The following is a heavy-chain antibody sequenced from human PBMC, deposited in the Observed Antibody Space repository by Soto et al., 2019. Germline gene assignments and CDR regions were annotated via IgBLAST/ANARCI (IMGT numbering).Heavy chain of an antibody. CDR1: EFTFSSYG. CDR2: ISYDGTNK. V-gene: IGHV3-30*18. J-gene: IGHJ4*02. CDR3: AKVGDGSNSFFDY. D-gene: IGHD1-26*01. Sequence: QVQLVESVGGVVQPGRSLRLSCAASEFTFSSYGMHWVRQAPGKGLEWVAVISYDGTNKYYADSVKGRFTISRDNSKNTLYLQMNSLRAEDTAVYYCAKVGDGSNSFFDYWGQGTLVTVSS.